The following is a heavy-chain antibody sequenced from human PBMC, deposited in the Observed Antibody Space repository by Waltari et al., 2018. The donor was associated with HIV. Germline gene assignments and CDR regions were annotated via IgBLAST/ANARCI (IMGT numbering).Heavy chain of an antibody. V-gene: IGHV4-31*03. CDR3: ARDSGLYGTYSHGMDV. J-gene: IGHJ6*02. D-gene: IGHD4-17*01. Sequence: QVQLQESGPGLVKPSQTLCHTCPVPGGSGSSESHDWSWIRQHPGKGLEWIGYIYYSGSTYYNPSLKSRVIISIDTSQNQFSLELTSVTAADTAVYYCARDSGLYGTYSHGMDVWGQGTTVTVSS. CDR2: IYYSGST. CDR1: GGSGSSESHD.